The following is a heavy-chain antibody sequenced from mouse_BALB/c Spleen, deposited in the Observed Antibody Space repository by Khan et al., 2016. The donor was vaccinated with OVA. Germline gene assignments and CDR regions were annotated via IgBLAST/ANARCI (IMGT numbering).Heavy chain of an antibody. CDR3: ARTARIKY. CDR2: ISYSGST. CDR1: GYSITSGYG. J-gene: IGHJ2*01. V-gene: IGHV3-2*02. D-gene: IGHD1-2*01. Sequence: EVELVESGPGLVKPSQSLSLTCTVTGYSITSGYGWNWIRQFPGNKLEWMGYISYSGSTNYNPSLKSRIPITRDTSKNQFFLQLNSVTTEDTATYYCARTARIKYWGQGTTLKVSS.